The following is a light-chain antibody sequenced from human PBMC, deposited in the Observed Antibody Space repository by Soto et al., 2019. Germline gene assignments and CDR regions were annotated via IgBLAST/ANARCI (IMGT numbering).Light chain of an antibody. J-gene: IGKJ4*01. Sequence: EIVMTQSPATLSVSPGERVTLSCRASQSVSSYLAWYQQKPGQAPRLLIYDASNRATGIPARFSGSGPGTDFTLTISSLEPEDFAVYYCQQRSNWQLTFGGGTKVDIK. CDR3: QQRSNWQLT. CDR1: QSVSSY. V-gene: IGKV3D-11*02. CDR2: DAS.